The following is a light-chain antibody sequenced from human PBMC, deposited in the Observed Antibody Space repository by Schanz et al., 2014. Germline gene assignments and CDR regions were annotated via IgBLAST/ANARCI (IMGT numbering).Light chain of an antibody. CDR3: CSYAGNNNLRVL. V-gene: IGLV2-23*01. Sequence: QSALTQPASVSGSPGQSITISCTGTSSDVGSYNFVSWYQQQPGKAPKLMIYEGSKRPSGVSNRFSGSKSGNTASLTISGLQAEDEADYYCCSYAGNNNLRVLFGGGTKLTVL. J-gene: IGLJ2*01. CDR1: SSDVGSYNF. CDR2: EGS.